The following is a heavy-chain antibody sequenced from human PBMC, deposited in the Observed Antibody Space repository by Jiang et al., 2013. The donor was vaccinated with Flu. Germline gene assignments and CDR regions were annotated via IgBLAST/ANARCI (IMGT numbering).Heavy chain of an antibody. Sequence: QLVESGGGVVQPGRSLRLSCEASGLIFSIYSMHWVRQTPDKGLEWVASISYDGSNKDYVDSVKGRFTIARDNSENTVDLHMSSLRLEDTAVYYCAKGQTVAGEFDSWGQGTLVTVSS. V-gene: IGHV3-30*18. CDR1: GLIFSIYS. J-gene: IGHJ4*02. CDR3: AKGQTVAGEFDS. CDR2: ISYDGSNK. D-gene: IGHD6-19*01.